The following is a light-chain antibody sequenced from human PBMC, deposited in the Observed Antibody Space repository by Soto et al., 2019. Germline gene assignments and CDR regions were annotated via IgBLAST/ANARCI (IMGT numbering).Light chain of an antibody. CDR1: QSLGYY. V-gene: IGKV3-11*01. CDR3: QQRRDWPLP. Sequence: EIVLTQSPATLSLSPGERATLSCRSSQSLGYYLAWFQQKHGQAPRLLIYDTSNRASGIPARFSGSGSGTDFTLTISSLDPEDFAVYYCQQRRDWPLPFGGGTTVEIK. J-gene: IGKJ4*01. CDR2: DTS.